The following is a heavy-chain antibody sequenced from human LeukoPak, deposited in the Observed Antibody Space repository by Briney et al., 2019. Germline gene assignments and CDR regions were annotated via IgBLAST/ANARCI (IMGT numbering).Heavy chain of an antibody. V-gene: IGHV4-59*08. D-gene: IGHD1-14*01. J-gene: IGHJ4*02. CDR3: ARGNRISRSFDY. CDR2: IYYSGST. CDR1: GGSINNYY. Sequence: SETLSLTCTVSGGSINNYYWSWIRQPPGKGLEWIGYIYYSGSTNYNPSLKSRITISLDTSNTSKNQLSLKLNSVTAADTAIYYCARGNRISRSFDYWGQGTLDTVSS.